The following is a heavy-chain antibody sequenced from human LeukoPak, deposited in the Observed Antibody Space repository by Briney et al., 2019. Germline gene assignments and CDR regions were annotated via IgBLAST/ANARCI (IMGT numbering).Heavy chain of an antibody. CDR1: GGSISSSSYY. V-gene: IGHV4-39*01. CDR2: MYYSGST. D-gene: IGHD3-22*01. J-gene: IGHJ6*02. CDR3: ERDYYDSSGFDFYYGMDV. Sequence: SETLSLTRTVSGGSISSSSYYRGSIRHPPGAGLEWIGCMYYSGSTYYNPSIKNRVTISVDTSKNQISLKLSSVTAADTAVYYCERDYYDSSGFDFYYGMDVWGQGTTVTVSS.